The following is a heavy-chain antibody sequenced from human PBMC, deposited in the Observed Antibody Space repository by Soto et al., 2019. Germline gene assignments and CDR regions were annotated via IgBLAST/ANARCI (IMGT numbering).Heavy chain of an antibody. CDR1: GYTFTSYG. J-gene: IGHJ6*02. V-gene: IGHV1-18*04. D-gene: IGHD3-3*01. CDR2: ISAYNGNT. Sequence: ASVKVSCKASGYTFTSYGISWVRQAPGQGLEWMGWISAYNGNTNYAQKLQGRVTMTTDTSTSTAYMELRSLRSDDTAVYYCARDGTITTFGVGLRLLDVWGQGTTVTVSS. CDR3: ARDGTITTFGVGLRLLDV.